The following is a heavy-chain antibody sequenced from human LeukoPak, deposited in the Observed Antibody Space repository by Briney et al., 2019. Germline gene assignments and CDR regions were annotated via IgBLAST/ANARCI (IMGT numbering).Heavy chain of an antibody. D-gene: IGHD3-9*01. Sequence: GGSLTLSCAPSGFTLRSYSMKWVRQAPGKGLEWVSSISSSSSYIYYADSVKGRFTISRDKAENSLYLQMNSLRAEDTAVYYCARDFGDILTGYQKFDYWGQGTLVTVSS. V-gene: IGHV3-21*01. CDR3: ARDFGDILTGYQKFDY. CDR2: ISSSSSYI. CDR1: GFTLRSYS. J-gene: IGHJ4*02.